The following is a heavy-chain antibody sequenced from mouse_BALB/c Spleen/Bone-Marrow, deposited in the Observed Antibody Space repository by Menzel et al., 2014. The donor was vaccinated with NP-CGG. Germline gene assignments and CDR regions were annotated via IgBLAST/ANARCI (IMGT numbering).Heavy chain of an antibody. V-gene: IGHV1-14*01. CDR1: GYTFTSSV. Sequence: EVQLQQSGPELVKPGASVEMSCKASGYTFTSSVMHWVKQKPGQGLEWIGYINPYNDGNKYNEKFKGKATLTSDKSSSTAYMELSSLTSEDSAVYYCARPYYGNYDAMDYWGQGTSVTVSS. D-gene: IGHD2-10*01. CDR2: INPYNDGN. J-gene: IGHJ4*01. CDR3: ARPYYGNYDAMDY.